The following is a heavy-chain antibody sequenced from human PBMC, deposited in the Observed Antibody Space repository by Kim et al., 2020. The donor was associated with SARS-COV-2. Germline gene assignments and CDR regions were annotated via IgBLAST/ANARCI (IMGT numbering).Heavy chain of an antibody. D-gene: IGHD3-10*01. CDR3: ARPSQDLFGELYYGMDV. J-gene: IGHJ6*02. Sequence: SETLSLTCTVSGGSISSSSYYWGWIRQPPGKGLEWIGSIYYSGSTYYNPSLKSRVTISVDTSKNQFSLKLSSVTAADTAVYYCARPSQDLFGELYYGMDVWGQGTTVTVSS. V-gene: IGHV4-39*01. CDR2: IYYSGST. CDR1: GGSISSSSYY.